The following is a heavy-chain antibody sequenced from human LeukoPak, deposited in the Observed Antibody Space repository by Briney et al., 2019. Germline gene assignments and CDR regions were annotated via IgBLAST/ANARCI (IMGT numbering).Heavy chain of an antibody. V-gene: IGHV4-30-4*01. CDR3: ARKTRTWSNWFDP. Sequence: PSETLSLTCTVSGGSISSGDYYWSWIRQPPGRGLEWIGYIYYSGSVFYNPSLESRIIISLDTSKNQFSLKVTSLTAADSAVYYCARKTRTWSNWFDPWGQGTLVTVSS. CDR1: GGSISSGDYY. D-gene: IGHD1-14*01. J-gene: IGHJ5*02. CDR2: IYYSGSV.